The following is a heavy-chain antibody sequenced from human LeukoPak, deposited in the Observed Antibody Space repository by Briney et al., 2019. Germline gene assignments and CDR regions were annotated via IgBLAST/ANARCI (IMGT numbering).Heavy chain of an antibody. D-gene: IGHD3-22*01. CDR1: GFTFSNYW. J-gene: IGHJ4*02. Sequence: GGSLRLSCATSGFTFSNYWMAWVRQAPGKGLEWMGNIKQDGSEKCYVDSVKGRFTFTRDNAKKSAYLQMSSLRAEDTAVYYCARDPTRGYYDSSGYYQSDYWGQGTLVTVSS. V-gene: IGHV3-7*01. CDR2: IKQDGSEK. CDR3: ARDPTRGYYDSSGYYQSDY.